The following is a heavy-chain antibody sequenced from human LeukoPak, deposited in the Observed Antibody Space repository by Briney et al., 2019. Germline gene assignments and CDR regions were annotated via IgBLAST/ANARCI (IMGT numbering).Heavy chain of an antibody. CDR1: GFTFSSYW. J-gene: IGHJ4*02. V-gene: IGHV3-74*01. CDR3: ARDVRPDY. CDR2: INSEGSST. Sequence: GGSLRLSCAASGFTFSSYWMHWVRQAPGKGLAWVSRINSEGSSTGLADSVKGRFTISRDNAKNTLYLQMNSLRVEDTAVYYCARDVRPDYWGQGTLVTVST. D-gene: IGHD6-6*01.